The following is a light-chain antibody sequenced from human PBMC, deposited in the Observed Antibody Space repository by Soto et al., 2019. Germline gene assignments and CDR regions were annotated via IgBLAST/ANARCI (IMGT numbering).Light chain of an antibody. J-gene: IGKJ1*01. CDR3: QQYNSYSWT. Sequence: EIVMTQSPATLSLSPGERATLSCRSGQSVISGLAWYQQKPGQTPRLLIYAASTRATGIPARFSGSGSGTEFTLTISSLQPDDFATYYCQQYNSYSWTFGQGTKVDIK. V-gene: IGKV3-15*01. CDR1: QSVISG. CDR2: AAS.